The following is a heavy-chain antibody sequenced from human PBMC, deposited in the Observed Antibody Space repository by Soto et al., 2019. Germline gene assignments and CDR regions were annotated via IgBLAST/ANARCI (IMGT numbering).Heavy chain of an antibody. V-gene: IGHV3-33*01. Sequence: HPGGCLRLACAASVFTFSNYGMHWVRQAPGKGLEWVAVIWYDGSDKYYADSVKGRFTISRDNSKNTLYLQMNSLRAEDTAVYYCATDQGITWGQGTLVTVSS. CDR3: ATDQGIT. CDR1: VFTFSNYG. CDR2: IWYDGSDK. D-gene: IGHD3-10*01. J-gene: IGHJ5*02.